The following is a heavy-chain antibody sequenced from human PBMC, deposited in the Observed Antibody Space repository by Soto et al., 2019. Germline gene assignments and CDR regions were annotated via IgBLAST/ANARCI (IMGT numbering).Heavy chain of an antibody. CDR3: ARGYCSSTSCYEFDY. J-gene: IGHJ4*02. CDR2: IYYSGNT. V-gene: IGHV4-59*01. D-gene: IGHD2-2*01. CDR1: GGSFSGYY. Sequence: PSETLSLTCAVYGGSFSGYYWSWIRQHPGKGLEWIGSIYYSGNTNYSPSLKSRVTISVDTSKKQFSLKLTSVTAADTAMYYCARGYCSSTSCYEFDYWGQGTLVTVSS.